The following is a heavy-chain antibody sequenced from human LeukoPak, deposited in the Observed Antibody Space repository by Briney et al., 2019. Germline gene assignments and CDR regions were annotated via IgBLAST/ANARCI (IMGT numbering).Heavy chain of an antibody. CDR3: ARPQAIVVVPAAIPGWFDP. Sequence: PSETLSLTCAVYGGSFSGYYWSWIRQPPGKGLEWIGEINHSGSTNYNPSLKSRVTISVDTSKNQFSLKLSSVTAADTAVYYCARPQAIVVVPAAIPGWFDPWGQGTLVTVSS. CDR2: INHSGST. CDR1: GGSFSGYY. D-gene: IGHD2-2*02. J-gene: IGHJ5*02. V-gene: IGHV4-34*01.